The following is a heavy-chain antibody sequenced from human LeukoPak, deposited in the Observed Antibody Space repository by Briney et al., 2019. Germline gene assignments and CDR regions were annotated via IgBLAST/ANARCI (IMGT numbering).Heavy chain of an antibody. CDR2: ISHSGSTI. V-gene: IGHV3-11*01. D-gene: IGHD6-19*01. CDR1: GFSFDEYH. J-gene: IGHJ2*01. Sequence: PGGSLRLSCEASGFSFDEYHMSWIRQAPGKGLEWVSYISHSGSTIYYADSVKGRFTISRDNAKNSVFLQMNSLRAEDTALYYCARDPKNASGWLWYSDLWGRGTLVGVSS. CDR3: ARDPKNASGWLWYSDL.